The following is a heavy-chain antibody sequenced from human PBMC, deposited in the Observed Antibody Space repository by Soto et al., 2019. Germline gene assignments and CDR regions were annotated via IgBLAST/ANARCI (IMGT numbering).Heavy chain of an antibody. CDR2: IIPRLRVR. CDR3: TSGSWSGEVFAI. Sequence: QVQLVQSGAEVKKPGSSVKVSCKDSGGTFSTYSMFWVRQAPGQGLEWMGRIIPRLRVRNYAQRFQDRVTITADKSTATVHMAVSSLSYEDTALYYCTSGSWSGEVFAIWGQGTMVTVSS. D-gene: IGHD2-21*01. J-gene: IGHJ3*02. CDR1: GGTFSTYS. V-gene: IGHV1-69*02.